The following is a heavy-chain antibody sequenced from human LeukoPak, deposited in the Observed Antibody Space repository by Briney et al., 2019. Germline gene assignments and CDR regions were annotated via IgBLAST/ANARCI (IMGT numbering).Heavy chain of an antibody. V-gene: IGHV3-21*01. Sequence: GGSLRLSCAASGFTFSGFAMSWVRRTPGKGLEWVSSISSSSSYIYYANSVKGRFTISRDNAKNSLYLQMNSLRAEDTAVYYCARGLGGSGSYYLGYWGQGTLVTVSS. CDR1: GFTFSGFA. D-gene: IGHD3-10*01. CDR2: ISSSSSYI. J-gene: IGHJ4*02. CDR3: ARGLGGSGSYYLGY.